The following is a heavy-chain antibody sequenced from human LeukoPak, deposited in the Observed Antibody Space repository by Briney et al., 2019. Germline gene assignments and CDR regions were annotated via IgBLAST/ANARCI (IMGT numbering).Heavy chain of an antibody. CDR2: IYTSGST. CDR3: ARDHIVVVPAAISWFDP. Sequence: KPSETLSLTCAVSGGSFSGYYWSWIRQPAGKGLEWIGRIYTSGSTNYNPSLKSRVTMSVDTSKNQFSLKLSSVTAADTAVYYCARDHIVVVPAAISWFDPWGQGTLVTVSS. V-gene: IGHV4-4*07. CDR1: GGSFSGYY. J-gene: IGHJ5*02. D-gene: IGHD2-2*01.